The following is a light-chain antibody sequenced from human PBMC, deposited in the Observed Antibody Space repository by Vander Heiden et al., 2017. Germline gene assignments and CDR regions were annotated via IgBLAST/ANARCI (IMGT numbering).Light chain of an antibody. CDR3: KQYHAYST. Sequence: IQMTQSPSTLSASVGDRVTITCRASQSISSWLAWYQQKPGKAPKVLIYGASSVESGVPSRFSGSGYGTEFTLTISSLQPDDFATYYCKQYHAYSTFGQGTKLVIK. J-gene: IGKJ2*01. CDR1: QSISSW. CDR2: GAS. V-gene: IGKV1-5*01.